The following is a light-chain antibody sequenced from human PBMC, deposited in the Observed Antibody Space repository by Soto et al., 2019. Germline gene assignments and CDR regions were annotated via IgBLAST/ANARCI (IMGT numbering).Light chain of an antibody. CDR2: DAS. Sequence: EIVLIQSAATLSLSPGERATLSCRASQSVSSYLAWYQQKPGQAPRLLIYDASNRATGIPARFSGSGSGTDFTLTISSLEPEDFAVYYCQQRSNWPRTFGQGSKVDIK. CDR1: QSVSSY. CDR3: QQRSNWPRT. J-gene: IGKJ1*01. V-gene: IGKV3-11*01.